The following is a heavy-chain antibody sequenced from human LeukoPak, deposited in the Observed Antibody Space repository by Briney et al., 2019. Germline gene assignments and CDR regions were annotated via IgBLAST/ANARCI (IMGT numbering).Heavy chain of an antibody. CDR3: ARVGSGRYFDI. V-gene: IGHV3-64*02. CDR2: ISSSGGTT. Sequence: ETLSLTCTVSSGSISSYYWSWIRQPPGKGLEYVSAISSSGGTTYYADSLKGRFTISRDNSRNTLYLQMGSLRTEDMDVYYCARVGSGRYFDIWGRGTLVTVSS. CDR1: SGSISSYY. J-gene: IGHJ2*01. D-gene: IGHD1-26*01.